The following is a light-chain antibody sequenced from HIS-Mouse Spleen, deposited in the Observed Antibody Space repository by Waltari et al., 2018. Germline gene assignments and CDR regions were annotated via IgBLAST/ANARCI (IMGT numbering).Light chain of an antibody. CDR1: ALPKKY. V-gene: IGLV3-10*01. J-gene: IGLJ2*01. CDR3: YSTDSSGNHRV. CDR2: EYS. Sequence: SYELTQPPSVTVSPGQTASITCSGEALPKKYAYWYQQKSGQAPLLVIYEYSKRPSGIPERFSGSSSGTMATLTISGAQVEDEADYYCYSTDSSGNHRVFGGGTKLTVL.